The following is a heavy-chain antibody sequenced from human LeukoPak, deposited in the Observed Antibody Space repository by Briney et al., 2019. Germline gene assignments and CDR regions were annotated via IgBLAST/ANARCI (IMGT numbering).Heavy chain of an antibody. D-gene: IGHD6-6*01. CDR1: GYTFTSYD. J-gene: IGHJ4*02. CDR2: MNPNSGNT. V-gene: IGHV1-8*01. CDR3: ARGSNSSSSSDY. Sequence: ASVKVSCKASGYTFTSYDINWGRQGTGQGLGWMGWMNPNSGNTGYAQKFQGRVTMTRKTSISTAYMELSSLRSEDTAVYYCARGSNSSSSSDYWGQGTLVTVSS.